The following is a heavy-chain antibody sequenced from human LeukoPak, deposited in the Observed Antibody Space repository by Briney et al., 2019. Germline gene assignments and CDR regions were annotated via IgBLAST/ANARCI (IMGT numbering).Heavy chain of an antibody. Sequence: PGGSLRLSCAASGFNYSSYTMNWVRQAPGMGLEWLSYISASRDITYYADSVKGRFTISRDNAKNSLYLQMNSLRAEDTAVYYCAREDGFRDYWGQGTLVTVSS. J-gene: IGHJ4*02. V-gene: IGHV3-48*01. CDR1: GFNYSSYT. D-gene: IGHD6-25*01. CDR3: AREDGFRDY. CDR2: ISASRDIT.